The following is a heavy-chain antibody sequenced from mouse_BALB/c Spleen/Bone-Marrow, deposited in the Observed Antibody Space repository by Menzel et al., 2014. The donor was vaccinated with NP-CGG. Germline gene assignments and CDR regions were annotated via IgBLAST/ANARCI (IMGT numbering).Heavy chain of an antibody. Sequence: QVQLQQSGAELAKPGASVKMSCKASGYTFTSYWMHWVKQRPGQGLEWIGYINPSTGYTEYNQKFKDKATLTADKSSSTAYMQLSSLTSEDSAVYYCARERYAGYYFDYWGQGTTPTVSS. J-gene: IGHJ2*01. CDR1: GYTFTSYW. V-gene: IGHV1-7*01. CDR3: ARERYAGYYFDY. D-gene: IGHD2-3*01. CDR2: INPSTGYT.